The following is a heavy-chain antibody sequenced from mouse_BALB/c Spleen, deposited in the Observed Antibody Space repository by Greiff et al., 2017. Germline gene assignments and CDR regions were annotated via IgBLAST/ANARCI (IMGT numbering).Heavy chain of an antibody. J-gene: IGHJ3*01. CDR1: GFTFSDYY. CDR2: ISDGGSYT. Sequence: EVHLVESGGGLVKPGGSLKLSCAASGFTFSDYYMYWVRQTPEKRLEWVATISDGGSYTYYPDSVKGRFTISRDNAKNNLYLQMSSLKSEDTAMYYCARDFSPFAYWGQGTLVTVSA. CDR3: ARDFSPFAY. V-gene: IGHV5-4*02.